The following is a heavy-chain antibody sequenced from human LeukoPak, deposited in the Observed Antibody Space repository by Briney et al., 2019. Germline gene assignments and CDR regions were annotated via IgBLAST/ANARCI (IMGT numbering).Heavy chain of an antibody. Sequence: GGSLRLSCAASGFTFSSYWMHWVRQAPGKGLVWVSRIDTDGSFTSYADSVRGRFTISRDSAKNTLYLQMSSLRAEDTAVYYCIRGTVGAPGNDYWGQGTLVTVSS. J-gene: IGHJ4*02. CDR2: IDTDGSFT. V-gene: IGHV3-74*01. D-gene: IGHD1-26*01. CDR1: GFTFSSYW. CDR3: IRGTVGAPGNDY.